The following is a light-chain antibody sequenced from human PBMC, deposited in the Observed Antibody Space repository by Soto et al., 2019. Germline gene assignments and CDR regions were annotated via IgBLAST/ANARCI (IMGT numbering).Light chain of an antibody. CDR3: QQSNNWPWT. V-gene: IGKV3-15*01. Sequence: VLPLSPGSLSLSPGERATLSCRLIGSNANNYFAWFRQKPGQAPRLLICGGSNRATGIPDRFSGSGSGTEFTLTISSLQAVDVAVYHCQQSNNWPWTFGQGTKVDIK. J-gene: IGKJ1*01. CDR2: GGS. CDR1: GSNANN.